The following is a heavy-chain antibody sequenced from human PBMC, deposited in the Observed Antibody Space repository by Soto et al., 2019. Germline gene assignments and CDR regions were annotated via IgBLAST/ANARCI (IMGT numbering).Heavy chain of an antibody. CDR2: ISAYNGNT. D-gene: IGHD2-8*01. CDR1: GYTFTSYG. CDR3: ARAIWANGVFDY. V-gene: IGHV1-18*01. J-gene: IGHJ4*02. Sequence: ASVKVSCKASGYTFTSYGISWVRQAPGQGLEWMGWISAYNGNTNYAQKIQGRVTMTTDTSISIAYMELSRLRSDDTAVYYCARAIWANGVFDYWGQGTLVTVPS.